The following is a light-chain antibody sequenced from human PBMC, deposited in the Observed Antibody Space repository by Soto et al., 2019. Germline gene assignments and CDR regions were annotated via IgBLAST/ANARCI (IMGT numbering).Light chain of an antibody. CDR2: GAS. CDR3: QQYNKWPPST. J-gene: IGKJ2*01. V-gene: IGKV3-15*01. CDR1: QSVSSS. Sequence: EIVMTQSPATLSVSPGERATLSCRASQSVSSSLAWYQQKPGQAPRLLIYGASTRATGIPARFSGSGSGTAFTLTISSLQSEDFAGYYCQQYNKWPPSTFGQGTKLEIK.